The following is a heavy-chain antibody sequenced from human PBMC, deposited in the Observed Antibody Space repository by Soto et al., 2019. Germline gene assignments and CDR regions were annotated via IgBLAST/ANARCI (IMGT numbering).Heavy chain of an antibody. Sequence: GASVKVSCKVSGYTFTSYYMHWVRQAPGQGLEWMGIINPSGGSTSYAQKFQGRVTMTRDTSTSTVYMELSSLRSEDTAVYYCARDATVAGTKGWFDPWGQGTLVTVSS. J-gene: IGHJ5*02. CDR3: ARDATVAGTKGWFDP. CDR1: GYTFTSYY. D-gene: IGHD6-19*01. CDR2: INPSGGST. V-gene: IGHV1-46*01.